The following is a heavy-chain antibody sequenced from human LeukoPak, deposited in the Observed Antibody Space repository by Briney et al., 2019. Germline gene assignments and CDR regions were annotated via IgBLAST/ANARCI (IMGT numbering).Heavy chain of an antibody. CDR3: ARMTPDSPSFDY. J-gene: IGHJ4*02. CDR1: GFSLSTSGVG. Sequence: ESGPTLVKPTQTLTLTCTFSGFSLSTSGVGVGWIRQPPGKALEWLALIYWDDDKRYSPSLKSRLTISKDTPKNQVVLRMTNMDPVDTGTYYCARMTPDSPSFDYWGQGALITVSS. CDR2: IYWDDDK. V-gene: IGHV2-5*02. D-gene: IGHD2-15*01.